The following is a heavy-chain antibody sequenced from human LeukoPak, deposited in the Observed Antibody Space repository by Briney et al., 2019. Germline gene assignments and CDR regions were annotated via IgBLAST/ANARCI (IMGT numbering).Heavy chain of an antibody. CDR2: ISTSGESA. Sequence: GGSLRLSCPVSGFTFSSYAMSWVRQAPGRGLEWVSVISTSGESAYYADSVKGRFTISRDNSKNTLYLQMNSLRAEDTAVYYCAKSTTAYYYYGMDVWGPGTTVTVSS. J-gene: IGHJ6*02. V-gene: IGHV3-23*01. D-gene: IGHD5/OR15-5a*01. CDR3: AKSTTAYYYYGMDV. CDR1: GFTFSSYA.